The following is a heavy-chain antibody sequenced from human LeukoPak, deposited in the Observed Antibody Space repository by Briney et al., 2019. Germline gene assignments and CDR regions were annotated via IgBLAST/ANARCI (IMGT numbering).Heavy chain of an antibody. J-gene: IGHJ4*02. CDR2: ISGSGGST. D-gene: IGHD3-3*01. Sequence: GGSLRLSCVGSGFTFSSYAMSWVRQAPGKGLEWVSAISGSGGSTYYADSVKGRFTISRDNSKNTLYLQMNSLRAEDTAVYYCAKGGLTIFGVVTGYWGQGTLVTVSS. CDR3: AKGGLTIFGVVTGY. V-gene: IGHV3-23*01. CDR1: GFTFSSYA.